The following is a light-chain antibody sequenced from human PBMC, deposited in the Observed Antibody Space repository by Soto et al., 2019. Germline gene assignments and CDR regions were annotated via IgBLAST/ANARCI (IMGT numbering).Light chain of an antibody. Sequence: ETVLTQSPATLSSSPGERATLSCRASQSVRSGLAWYQQKPGQAPRLLIYDASSRAAGTPARFSGSGSGTDFTLTISGLEPEDFAVYYCQQRTSWPLTFGPGTKVDIK. CDR2: DAS. J-gene: IGKJ3*01. CDR1: QSVRSG. CDR3: QQRTSWPLT. V-gene: IGKV3-11*01.